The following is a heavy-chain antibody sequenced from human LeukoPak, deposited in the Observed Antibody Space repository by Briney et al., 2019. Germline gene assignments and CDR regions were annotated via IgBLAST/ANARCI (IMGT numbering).Heavy chain of an antibody. D-gene: IGHD2-21*02. Sequence: SETLSLTCTVSGGSISSSSYYWGWIRQPPGKGLEWIGSMYHSGSTYYNPSLKSRVTISVDTSKNQFSLKLSSVTAADTAVYYCVRGVTPFDYWGQGTLVTVSS. CDR3: VRGVTPFDY. V-gene: IGHV4-39*07. CDR2: MYHSGST. J-gene: IGHJ4*02. CDR1: GGSISSSSYY.